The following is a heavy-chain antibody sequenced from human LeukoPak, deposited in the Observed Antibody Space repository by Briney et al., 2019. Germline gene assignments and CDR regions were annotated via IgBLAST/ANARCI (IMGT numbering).Heavy chain of an antibody. CDR1: GDSISSTNYY. CDR2: IYYSGST. V-gene: IGHV4-39*01. J-gene: IGHJ4*02. CDR3: ATSGWYLLPGVY. D-gene: IGHD6-19*01. Sequence: SETLSLTCTVPGDSISSTNYYWGWIRQPPGKGLEWIGSIYYSGSTYYNPSPESRVTISVDTSKNQFSLKLSSVTAADTAVYYCATSGWYLLPGVYWGQGTLVTVSS.